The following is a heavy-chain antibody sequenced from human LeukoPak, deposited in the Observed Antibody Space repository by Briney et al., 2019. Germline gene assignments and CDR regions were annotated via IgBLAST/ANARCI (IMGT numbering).Heavy chain of an antibody. J-gene: IGHJ6*02. CDR1: GFTFSSYA. V-gene: IGHV3-30*04. CDR3: ARSTIVMDV. D-gene: IGHD2-15*01. CDR2: ISYDGSNK. Sequence: GSLRLSCAASGFTFSSYAMHWVRQAPGKGLEWVAVISYDGSNKYYADSVKGRFTISRDNSKNTLYLQMNSLRAEDTAVYYCARSTIVMDVWGQGTTVTVSS.